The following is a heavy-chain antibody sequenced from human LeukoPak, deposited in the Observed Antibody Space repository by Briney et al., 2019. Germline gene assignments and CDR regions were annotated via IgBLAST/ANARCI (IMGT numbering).Heavy chain of an antibody. V-gene: IGHV3-11*01. CDR3: ARGARWAYYLDY. CDR1: GFTFSDYY. J-gene: IGHJ4*02. Sequence: GGSLRLSCTASGFTFSDYYMSWIRQTPGKGLEWLSYISTRDNTIQYADSVKGRFTISRDNANNSVFLQMNNLRAEDSAIYYCARGARWAYYLDYWGQGSLVTVSS. D-gene: IGHD4-23*01. CDR2: ISTRDNTI.